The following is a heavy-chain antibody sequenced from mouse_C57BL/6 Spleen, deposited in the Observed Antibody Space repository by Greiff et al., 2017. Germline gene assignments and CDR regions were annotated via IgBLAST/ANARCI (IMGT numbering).Heavy chain of an antibody. V-gene: IGHV1-64*01. D-gene: IGHD1-1*01. J-gene: IGHJ3*01. CDR3: ARMYYYYGSSEGWFAY. CDR2: IHPNSGST. CDR1: GYTFTSYW. Sequence: QVQLQQPGAELVKPGASVKLSCKASGYTFTSYWMHWVKQRPGQGLEWIGMIHPNSGSTNYNEKFKSKATLTVDKSSSTAYMQLSSLTSEDSAVYYCARMYYYYGSSEGWFAYWGQGTLVTVSA.